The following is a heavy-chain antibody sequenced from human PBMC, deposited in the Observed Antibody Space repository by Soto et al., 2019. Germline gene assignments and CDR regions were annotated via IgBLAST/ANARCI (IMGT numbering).Heavy chain of an antibody. D-gene: IGHD2-2*01. CDR2: ISSSGSTI. CDR1: GFTFSSYE. V-gene: IGHV3-48*03. Sequence: PGGSLRLSCAASGFTFSSYEMNWVRQASGKGLEWVSYISSSGSTIYYADSVKGRFTISRGNAKNSLYLQMNSPRAEDTAVYYCARESRGGAFDIWGQGTMVTVSS. J-gene: IGHJ3*02. CDR3: ARESRGGAFDI.